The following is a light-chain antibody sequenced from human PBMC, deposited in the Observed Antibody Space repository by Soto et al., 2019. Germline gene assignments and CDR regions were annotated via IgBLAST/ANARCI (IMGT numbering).Light chain of an antibody. CDR1: QSISSW. Sequence: DIQMTHSPSTLSASVGDRVTMTSRASQSISSWLAWYQQKPGKAPKLLIYDASSLESGVPSRFSGSGSGTEFTLTISSLQPDDFATYYCQQYNSYMWTFGQGTKV. CDR3: QQYNSYMWT. J-gene: IGKJ1*01. CDR2: DAS. V-gene: IGKV1-5*01.